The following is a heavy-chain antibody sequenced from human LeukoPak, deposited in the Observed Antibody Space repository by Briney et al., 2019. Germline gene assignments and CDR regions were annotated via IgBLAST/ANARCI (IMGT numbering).Heavy chain of an antibody. J-gene: IGHJ4*02. CDR1: GGSISSYY. Sequence: SETLSLTCTVSGGSISSYYWSWIRQPPGKGLEWIGYIYYSGSTNYNPSLKSRVTTSVDTSKNQFSLKLSSVTAADTAVYYCARERNYGSGSYSLFDYWGQGTLVTVSS. V-gene: IGHV4-59*01. CDR2: IYYSGST. D-gene: IGHD3-10*01. CDR3: ARERNYGSGSYSLFDY.